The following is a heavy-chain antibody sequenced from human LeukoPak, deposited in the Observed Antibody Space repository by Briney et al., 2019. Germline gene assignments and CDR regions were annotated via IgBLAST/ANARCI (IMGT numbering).Heavy chain of an antibody. D-gene: IGHD3-10*01. V-gene: IGHV5-51*01. CDR2: IYPGDSDT. CDR3: ARHIEDLWFGESYYFDY. Sequence: GESLKISCKGSGYSFTSYWIGWVRQMPGKGLEWMGIIYPGDSDTRYSPSFQGQVTISADKSISTAYLQWSSLKASDTAMYYCARHIEDLWFGESYYFDYWGQGTLVTVSS. CDR1: GYSFTSYW. J-gene: IGHJ4*02.